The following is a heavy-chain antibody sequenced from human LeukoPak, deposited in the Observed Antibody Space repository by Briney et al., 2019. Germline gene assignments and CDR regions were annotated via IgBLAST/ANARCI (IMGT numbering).Heavy chain of an antibody. CDR3: AKTRGDIVVVVAAPADY. D-gene: IGHD2-15*01. J-gene: IGHJ4*02. Sequence: GGSLRLSCAASGFTFSSYAMSWVRQAPGKGLEWVSSISSSSSYIYYADSVKGRFTISRDNSKNTLYLQMNSLRAEDTAVYYCAKTRGDIVVVVAAPADYWGQGTLVTVSS. V-gene: IGHV3-23*01. CDR1: GFTFSSYA. CDR2: ISSSSSYI.